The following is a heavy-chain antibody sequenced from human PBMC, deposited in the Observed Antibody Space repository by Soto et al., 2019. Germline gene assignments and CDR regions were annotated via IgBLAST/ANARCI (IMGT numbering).Heavy chain of an antibody. CDR1: GYRFTNYW. J-gene: IGHJ3*02. V-gene: IGHV5-51*01. CDR3: ARMYYYDSSGFRMAFDI. D-gene: IGHD3-22*01. CDR2: IYPGDSDT. Sequence: PGESLKISCKGSGYRFTNYWIGWVRQMPGKGLEWMGIIYPGDSDTRYSPSFQGQVTISADKSISTAYLQWSSLKASDTAMYYCARMYYYDSSGFRMAFDIWGQGTMVTVSS.